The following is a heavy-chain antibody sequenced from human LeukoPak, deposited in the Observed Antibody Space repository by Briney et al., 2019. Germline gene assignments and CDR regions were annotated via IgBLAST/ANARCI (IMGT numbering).Heavy chain of an antibody. CDR2: INTNSGGT. D-gene: IGHD2-2*01. V-gene: IGHV1-2*07. J-gene: IGHJ4*02. CDR1: GYTFSGYY. CDR3: PRDPTDIVVRVGY. Sequence: TVSLSCTASGYTFSGYYMHWGRRTPGPGLECRRWINTNSGGTNYTHKFQARVTMTTDTSISTADMELSRLRSDDTAVYYCPRDPTDIVVRVGYWGRGTLVTVSS.